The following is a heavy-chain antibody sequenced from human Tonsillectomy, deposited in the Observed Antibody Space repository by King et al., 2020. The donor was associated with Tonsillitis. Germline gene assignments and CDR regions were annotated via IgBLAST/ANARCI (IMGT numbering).Heavy chain of an antibody. D-gene: IGHD5-12*01. CDR2: IGTAGDP. CDR3: ARMGISGDLDF. J-gene: IGHJ4*02. CDR1: GFTFSTYE. V-gene: IGHV3-13*05. Sequence: VQLVESGGGLVQPGGSLRLSCAASGFTFSTYEMSWVRQVPGKGLEWVSDIGTAGDPYYPGSVRGRFTISRENARNSLYLQMNRLGAGDTAVYYCARMGISGDLDFWGQGTLVIVSS.